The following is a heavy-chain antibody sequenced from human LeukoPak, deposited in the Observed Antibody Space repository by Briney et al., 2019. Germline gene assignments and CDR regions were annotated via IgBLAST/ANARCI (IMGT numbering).Heavy chain of an antibody. CDR2: ISDDGRKK. J-gene: IGHJ4*02. D-gene: IGHD4-17*01. CDR1: GFTFSSYG. Sequence: PGGSLRLSCGASGFTFSSYGVHWVRQAPGKGLEWVAVISDDGRKKYYADSVKGRFTISRDNSKNTLYLQMSSLRGEDTAVYYCVKRGRQGDYAYDYWGQGTLVTVSS. CDR3: VKRGRQGDYAYDY. V-gene: IGHV3-30*18.